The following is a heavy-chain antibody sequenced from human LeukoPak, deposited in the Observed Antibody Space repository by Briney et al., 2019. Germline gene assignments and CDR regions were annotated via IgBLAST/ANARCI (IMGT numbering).Heavy chain of an antibody. D-gene: IGHD4-17*01. CDR1: GGSVSSGNYY. J-gene: IGHJ4*02. Sequence: SETLSLTCTVSGGSVSSGNYYWRWIRQPPGKGLEWIGYIYYSGSTNYNPSLKSRVTISVDTSKNQFSLKLSSVTAADTAVYYCAREGEGYYGDYLPFDYWGQGTLVTVSS. CDR2: IYYSGST. CDR3: AREGEGYYGDYLPFDY. V-gene: IGHV4-61*01.